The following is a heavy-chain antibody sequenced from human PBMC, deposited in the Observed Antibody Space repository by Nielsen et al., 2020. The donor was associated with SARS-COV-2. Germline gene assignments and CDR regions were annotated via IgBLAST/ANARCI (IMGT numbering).Heavy chain of an antibody. J-gene: IGHJ5*02. Sequence: GESLKISRAASEFTFGFYAMAWVRQAPGKGLEWVSTITGSGGSTYYADSVKGRFTISRDNSNNTLFLQMNSLRAEDTAVYYCAKDPSLYTSMWSIWFDPWGQGTLVTVSS. V-gene: IGHV3-23*01. CDR3: AKDPSLYTSMWSIWFDP. CDR2: ITGSGGST. CDR1: EFTFGFYA. D-gene: IGHD6-19*01.